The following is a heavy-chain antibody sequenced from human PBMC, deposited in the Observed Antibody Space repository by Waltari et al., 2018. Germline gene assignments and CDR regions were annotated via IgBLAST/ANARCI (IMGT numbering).Heavy chain of an antibody. J-gene: IGHJ3*01. V-gene: IGHV4-38-2*02. CDR1: SDFFSSAFY. Sequence: QVQLQESGPGLVKLSVILSLTCGVASDFFSSAFYWGWIRQYPGNGLECTGRIYQRGATYQNPSLKSRVSLSMDTSGNQFSLRLTSVTAADSGVYYCARDRHYYEESYLGGRDSFDVWGQGTVVTVSS. D-gene: IGHD3-22*01. CDR2: IYQRGAT. CDR3: ARDRHYYEESYLGGRDSFDV.